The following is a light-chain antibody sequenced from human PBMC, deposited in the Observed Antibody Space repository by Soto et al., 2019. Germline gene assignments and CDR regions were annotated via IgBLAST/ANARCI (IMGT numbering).Light chain of an antibody. CDR3: SSYTGSSTLLV. V-gene: IGLV2-14*03. J-gene: IGLJ2*01. CDR2: DVN. CDR1: SSDVGGYND. Sequence: QSALTQPASVSGSPGQSITISCTGTSSDVGGYNDVSWYQHHPGKAPKLKIYDVNNRPSGVSNRFSGSKSGNTASLTISGLQAEDEVDYYCSSYTGSSTLLVFGGGTKLTVL.